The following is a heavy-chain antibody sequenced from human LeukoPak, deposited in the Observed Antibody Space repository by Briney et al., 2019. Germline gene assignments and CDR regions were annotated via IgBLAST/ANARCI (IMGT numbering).Heavy chain of an antibody. V-gene: IGHV4-59*12. CDR3: ARDRGTIFGVANYFDY. Sequence: ASETLSLTCTVSGGSISSYYWSWIRQPPGKGLEWIGYIYHSGSTYYNPSLKSRVTISVDRSKNQFSLKLSSVTAADTAMYYCARDRGTIFGVANYFDYWGQGTLVTVSS. D-gene: IGHD3-3*01. CDR2: IYHSGST. J-gene: IGHJ4*02. CDR1: GGSISSYY.